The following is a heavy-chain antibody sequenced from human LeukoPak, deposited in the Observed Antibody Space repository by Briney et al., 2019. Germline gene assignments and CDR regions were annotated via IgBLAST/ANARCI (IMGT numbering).Heavy chain of an antibody. CDR3: AKNGGGSSGYLLDY. CDR2: ISYDGSNK. J-gene: IGHJ4*02. V-gene: IGHV3-30*18. CDR1: GFTFSSYG. D-gene: IGHD3-22*01. Sequence: GRSLGLSCAASGFTFSSYGMHWVRQAPGKGLEWVAVISYDGSNKYYADSVKGRFTISRDNSKNTLYLQMNSLRAEDTAVYYCAKNGGGSSGYLLDYWGQGTLVTVSS.